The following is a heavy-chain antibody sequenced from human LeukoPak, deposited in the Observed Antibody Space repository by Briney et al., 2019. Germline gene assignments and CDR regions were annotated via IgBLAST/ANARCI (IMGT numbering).Heavy chain of an antibody. V-gene: IGHV4-4*07. J-gene: IGHJ4*02. CDR2: IYTSGRT. D-gene: IGHD6-6*01. CDR1: GGSISSYY. CDR3: ARDPQLGAFDY. Sequence: SETLSLTCTVSGGSISSYYWSWIRQPAGKGLEWIGRIYTSGRTNYNPSLKSRVTMSVDTSKKQFSLQLSSVTAADTAAYYCARDPQLGAFDYWGQGTLVTVSS.